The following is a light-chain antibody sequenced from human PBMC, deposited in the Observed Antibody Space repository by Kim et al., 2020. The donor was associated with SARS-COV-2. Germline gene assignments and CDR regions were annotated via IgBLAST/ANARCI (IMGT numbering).Light chain of an antibody. CDR3: QQYNGYHT. CDR1: QSISNY. J-gene: IGKJ2*01. Sequence: IQMTQSPSSLSASVGDRVTITCRASQSISNYLNWYQQRPGKAPKVLIYAASILQSGVPSRFSGSASGTEFTLTISSLQPDDFATYYCQQYNGYHTFGQGTKLEI. V-gene: IGKV1-16*01. CDR2: AAS.